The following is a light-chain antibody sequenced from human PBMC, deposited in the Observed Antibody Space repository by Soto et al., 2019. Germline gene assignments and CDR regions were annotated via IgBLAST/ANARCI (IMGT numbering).Light chain of an antibody. CDR1: SSDVGSYNL. J-gene: IGLJ2*01. V-gene: IGLV2-23*02. CDR3: CSYAGSSTFVV. Sequence: QSALTQPASVSGSPGQSITISCTGTSSDVGSYNLVSWYQQHPGKAPKLMIYEVSKRHSGVSNRISGSKSGNTASLTISGLRAEDEADYYCCSYAGSSTFVVFGGGTKLTVL. CDR2: EVS.